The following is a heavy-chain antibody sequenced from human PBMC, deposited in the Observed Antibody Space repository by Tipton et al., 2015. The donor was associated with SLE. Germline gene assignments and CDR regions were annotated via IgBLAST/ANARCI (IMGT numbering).Heavy chain of an antibody. D-gene: IGHD4-17*01. Sequence: SLRLSCAASGFTVSSNYMSWVRQAPGKGLEWVSVIYSGGSTYYADSVKGRFTISRDNSKNTLHLQMNSLRAEDTAVYYCARGGNYGVEYYYGMDVWGQGTTVTVSS. V-gene: IGHV3-53*05. J-gene: IGHJ6*02. CDR1: GFTVSSNY. CDR2: IYSGGST. CDR3: ARGGNYGVEYYYGMDV.